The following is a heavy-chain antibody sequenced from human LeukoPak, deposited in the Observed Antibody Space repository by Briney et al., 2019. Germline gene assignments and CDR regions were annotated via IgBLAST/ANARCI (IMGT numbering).Heavy chain of an antibody. Sequence: SETLSLTCTASGGSISSSSYYWGWIRQPPGKGLEWIGSIYYSGSTYYNPSLKSRVTISVDTSKNQFSLKLSSVTAADTAVYYCARVTGYMTEDYFDYWGQGTLITVSS. V-gene: IGHV4-39*07. CDR3: ARVTGYMTEDYFDY. D-gene: IGHD6-13*01. J-gene: IGHJ4*02. CDR1: GGSISSSSYY. CDR2: IYYSGST.